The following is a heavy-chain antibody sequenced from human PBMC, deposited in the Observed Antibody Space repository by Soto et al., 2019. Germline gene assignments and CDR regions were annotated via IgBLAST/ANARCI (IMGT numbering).Heavy chain of an antibody. CDR1: GGSSISYY. Sequence: LVPLSLTCSVAGGSSISYYGGCLLQHPGRGLEWIGSVYYGENTYYNPSLKSRVTISVDTSKNQFSLKLSSVTAADTAVYYCARRERAAGTDWWFDPWGQGTLVTLSS. J-gene: IGHJ5*02. CDR2: VYYGENT. D-gene: IGHD6-13*01. CDR3: ARRERAAGTDWWFDP. V-gene: IGHV4-39*01.